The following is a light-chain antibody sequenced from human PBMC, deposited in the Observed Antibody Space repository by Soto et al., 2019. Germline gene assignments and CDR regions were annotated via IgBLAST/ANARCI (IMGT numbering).Light chain of an antibody. CDR3: QQRSNWPRT. Sequence: EIVLTQSPATLSLSPGERATLSCRASQSVSSYLAWYQQKPGQAPRLLIYDASNRATGIPARFSGSGSGTDFPLTISSLGPEGCADYYFQQRSNWPRTFGQGTKLEI. CDR1: QSVSSY. V-gene: IGKV3-11*01. J-gene: IGKJ2*01. CDR2: DAS.